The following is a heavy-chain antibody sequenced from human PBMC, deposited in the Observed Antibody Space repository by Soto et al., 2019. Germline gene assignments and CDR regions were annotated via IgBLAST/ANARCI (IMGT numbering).Heavy chain of an antibody. J-gene: IGHJ4*02. V-gene: IGHV1-46*01. D-gene: IGHD3-10*01. Sequence: ASVKVSCKASGYTFTSYYMHWVRQAPGQGLEWMGMIKPTSSSTSYAQKFQGRVTMTTDTFTNTAYMELRSLRSEDTAVYYCARAGPDLWFGELFQGYFDYWGQGTLVTVSS. CDR1: GYTFTSYY. CDR2: IKPTSSST. CDR3: ARAGPDLWFGELFQGYFDY.